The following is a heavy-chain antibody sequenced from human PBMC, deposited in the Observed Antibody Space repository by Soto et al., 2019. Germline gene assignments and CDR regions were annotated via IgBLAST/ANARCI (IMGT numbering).Heavy chain of an antibody. J-gene: IGHJ6*03. CDR2: INHSGST. CDR3: ARARVAVAMYYYMDV. Sequence: SETLSLTCAVYGGSFNGYYWSWIRQPPGKGLEWIGEINHSGSTNYNPSLRSRVTISVDTSKNQFSLKLSSVTAADTAVYYCARARVAVAMYYYMDVWAKGTTVTVSS. V-gene: IGHV4-34*01. CDR1: GGSFNGYY. D-gene: IGHD2-15*01.